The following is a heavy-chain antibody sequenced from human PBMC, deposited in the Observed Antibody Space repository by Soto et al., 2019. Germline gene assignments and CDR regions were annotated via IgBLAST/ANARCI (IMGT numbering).Heavy chain of an antibody. V-gene: IGHV4-39*01. Sequence: SETLSLTCTVSGGSISTGSHYGGWIRQPPGKGLEWIGCIYYTGSTYYNMSLKSRVTISVDTSKNQFSLKLHSVTAADTAVYYCTMMGLAHRRTSNWFDPWGQGTLVTVSS. D-gene: IGHD6-13*01. CDR3: TMMGLAHRRTSNWFDP. CDR2: IYYTGST. CDR1: GGSISTGSHY. J-gene: IGHJ5*02.